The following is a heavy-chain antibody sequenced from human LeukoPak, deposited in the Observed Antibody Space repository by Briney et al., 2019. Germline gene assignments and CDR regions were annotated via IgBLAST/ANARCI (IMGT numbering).Heavy chain of an antibody. J-gene: IGHJ4*02. CDR3: ARLGYSYAGDFDY. CDR1: GFTFSSCG. CDR2: IWYDGSNK. D-gene: IGHD5-18*01. Sequence: GGSLRLSCAASGFTFSSCGMHWVRQAPGKGLEWVAVIWYDGSNKYYADSVKGRFTISRDNSKNTLYLQMNSLRAEDTAVYYCARLGYSYAGDFDYWGQGTLVTVSS. V-gene: IGHV3-33*01.